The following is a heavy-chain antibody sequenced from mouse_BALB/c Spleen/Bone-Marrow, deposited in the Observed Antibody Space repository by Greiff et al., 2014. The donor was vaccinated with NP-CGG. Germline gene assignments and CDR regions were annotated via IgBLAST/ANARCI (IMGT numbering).Heavy chain of an antibody. Sequence: QLQESGAELAKPGASVKMSCKASGYTFTTYWIHWVKQRPGQGLEWIGYINPSTGNTEYNQKFRDRATLTADKSSSTPYMQLSSLTSEDSAVYYCARGLRDWYFDVWGAGTTVTVSS. CDR2: INPSTGNT. CDR3: ARGLRDWYFDV. V-gene: IGHV1-7*01. CDR1: GYTFTTYW. D-gene: IGHD2-4*01. J-gene: IGHJ1*01.